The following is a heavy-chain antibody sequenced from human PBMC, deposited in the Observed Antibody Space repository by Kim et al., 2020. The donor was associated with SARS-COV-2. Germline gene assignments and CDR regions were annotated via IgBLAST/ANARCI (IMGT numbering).Heavy chain of an antibody. V-gene: IGHV3-74*01. CDR3: AGVSGGD. J-gene: IGHJ4*02. CDR2: INEDGSAT. D-gene: IGHD2-21*02. CDR1: GFTFSNYW. Sequence: GGSLRLSCTASGFTFSNYWMHWVRQSPGKGLVWVANINEDGSATNYADSAKGRFTISRDNAKNRLYLQMNSLRVEDTAVYYCAGVSGGDRGKGNMVTVCS.